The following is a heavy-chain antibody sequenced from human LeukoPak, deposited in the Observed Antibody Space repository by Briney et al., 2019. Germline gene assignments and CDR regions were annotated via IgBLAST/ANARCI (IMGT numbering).Heavy chain of an antibody. CDR1: GFTFSIYY. Sequence: GGSLRLSCAASGFTFSIYYMSWVRQAPGKGLEWVANIKQDGSEEYFVDSVKGRFTISRDNAKNSLYLQMNSLRAGDTAVYYCARDSKKRVVVPAASFDYWGQGTLVTVSS. J-gene: IGHJ4*02. V-gene: IGHV3-7*01. CDR2: IKQDGSEE. D-gene: IGHD2-2*01. CDR3: ARDSKKRVVVPAASFDY.